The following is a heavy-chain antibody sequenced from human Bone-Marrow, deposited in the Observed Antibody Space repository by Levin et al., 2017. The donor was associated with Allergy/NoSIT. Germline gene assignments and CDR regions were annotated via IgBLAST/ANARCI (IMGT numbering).Heavy chain of an antibody. V-gene: IGHV4-34*01. CDR2: INHSGST. CDR1: GGSFSGYY. CDR3: ASGGGVVVTATRYYYYYGMDV. D-gene: IGHD2-21*02. Sequence: SETLSLTCAVYGGSFSGYYWSWIRQPPGKGLEWIGEINHSGSTNYNPSLKSRVTISVDTSKNQFSLKLSSVTAADTAVYYCASGGGVVVTATRYYYYYGMDVWGQGTTVTVSS. J-gene: IGHJ6*02.